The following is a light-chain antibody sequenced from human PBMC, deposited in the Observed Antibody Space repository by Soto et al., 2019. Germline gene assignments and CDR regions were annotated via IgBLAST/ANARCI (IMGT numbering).Light chain of an antibody. CDR1: QSVSSSY. CDR3: QQYGSSGT. CDR2: GAS. J-gene: IGKJ1*01. V-gene: IGKV3-20*01. Sequence: IVLTQSPATLSLSPGKRATLSCRASQSVSSSYLAWYQQKPGQAPRLLIYGASSRATGVPARFSGSGSGTDFTLTISRLEPEDFAVYYCQQYGSSGTFGQGTKVDI.